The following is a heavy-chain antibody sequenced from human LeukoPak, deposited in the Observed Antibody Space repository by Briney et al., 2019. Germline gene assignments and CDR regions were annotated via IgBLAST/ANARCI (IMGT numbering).Heavy chain of an antibody. CDR3: ARISSGIDAFDI. V-gene: IGHV4-39*01. J-gene: IGHJ3*02. CDR1: GGSISSGGYY. D-gene: IGHD3-22*01. CDR2: IYYSGST. Sequence: SETLSLTCTVSGGSISSGGYYWSWIRQPAGKGLEWIGSIYYSGSTYYNPSLKSRVTISVDTSKNQFSLKLSSVTAADTAVYYCARISSGIDAFDIWGQGTMVTVSS.